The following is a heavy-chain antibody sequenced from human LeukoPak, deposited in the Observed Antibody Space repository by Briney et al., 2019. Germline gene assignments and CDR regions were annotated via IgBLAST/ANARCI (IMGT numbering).Heavy chain of an antibody. V-gene: IGHV3-20*04. D-gene: IGHD1-26*01. CDR2: INWNGGST. Sequence: GGSLRLSCAASGFTFDDYGMSWVRQAPGKGLECVSGINWNGGSTGYADSVKGRFTISRDNAKNSLYLQMNSLRAEDTALYYCALEMGGAIVGAIPDNYWGQGTLVTVSS. J-gene: IGHJ4*02. CDR1: GFTFDDYG. CDR3: ALEMGGAIVGAIPDNY.